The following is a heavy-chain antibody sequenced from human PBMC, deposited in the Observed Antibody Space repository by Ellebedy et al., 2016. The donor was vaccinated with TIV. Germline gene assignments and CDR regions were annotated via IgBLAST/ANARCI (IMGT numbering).Heavy chain of an antibody. Sequence: AASVKVSCKASGYTFTSYYMHWVRQAPGQGLEWMGIIHPSGGSSSYAQKFQGRVAMTRDTSTSTVYMELSSLRSEDTAVYYRASPRTHGRGRVYYYGMDVWGQGTTVTVSS. CDR3: ASPRTHGRGRVYYYGMDV. CDR2: IHPSGGSS. D-gene: IGHD3-16*01. CDR1: GYTFTSYY. V-gene: IGHV1-46*01. J-gene: IGHJ6*02.